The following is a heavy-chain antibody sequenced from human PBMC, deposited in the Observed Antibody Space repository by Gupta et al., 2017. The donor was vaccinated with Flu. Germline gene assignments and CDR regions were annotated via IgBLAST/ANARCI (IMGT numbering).Heavy chain of an antibody. CDR2: IYSSGAT. CDR1: GFTVRSDY. CDR3: TKDSWGLGQF. V-gene: IGHV3-66*02. J-gene: IGHJ4*02. D-gene: IGHD1-26*01. Sequence: VELVESGGNLVQAGGSLRLSCVASGFTVRSDYVSWVRQSPGKGLDWVSSIYSSGATYYGDSVRGRFTISRDNVKNTVLLQMSSLRVDDSALYYCTKDSWGLGQFWGRGTLVTVFS.